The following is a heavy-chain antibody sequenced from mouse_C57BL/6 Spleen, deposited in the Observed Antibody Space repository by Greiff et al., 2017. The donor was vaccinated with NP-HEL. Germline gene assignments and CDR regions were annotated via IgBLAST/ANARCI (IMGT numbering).Heavy chain of an antibody. Sequence: EVKLVEPGGGLVKPGGSLKLSCAASGFTFSSYAMSWVRQTPEKRLEWVATISDGGSYTCYPDNVKGRFTISRDNAKNNLYLQMSHLKSEDTAMYYCAREGGFWAMDYWGQGTSVTVSS. CDR2: ISDGGSYT. CDR1: GFTFSSYA. CDR3: AREGGFWAMDY. D-gene: IGHD3-2*02. V-gene: IGHV5-4*01. J-gene: IGHJ4*01.